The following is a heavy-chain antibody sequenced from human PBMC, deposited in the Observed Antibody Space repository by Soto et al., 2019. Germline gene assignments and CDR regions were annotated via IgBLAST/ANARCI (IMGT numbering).Heavy chain of an antibody. Sequence: GASVKVSCKASGYTFTSYGISWVRQAPGQGLEWMGWISAYNGNTNYAQKQQGRVTMTTDTSTSTAYMELRSLRSDDTAVYYYAGFQHLVVVILIKNLVFDIGGKGTLVTVS. CDR3: AGFQHLVVVILIKNLVFDI. J-gene: IGHJ3*02. CDR2: ISAYNGNT. CDR1: GYTFTSYG. D-gene: IGHD2-21*01. V-gene: IGHV1-18*01.